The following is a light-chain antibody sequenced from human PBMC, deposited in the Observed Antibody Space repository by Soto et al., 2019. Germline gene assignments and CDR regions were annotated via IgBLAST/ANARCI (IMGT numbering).Light chain of an antibody. J-gene: IGLJ1*01. CDR1: NSNVGGGYD. Sequence: QSVLTQPPSVSGAPGQTVTISCTGSNSNVGGGYDVHWYQQLPGTAPRLLIYGNSNRPSGVPDRFSGSKSVTSASLAITGLQAEDEADYYCQSYDSSLSGSVFGTGTKVTVL. CDR2: GNS. V-gene: IGLV1-40*01. CDR3: QSYDSSLSGSV.